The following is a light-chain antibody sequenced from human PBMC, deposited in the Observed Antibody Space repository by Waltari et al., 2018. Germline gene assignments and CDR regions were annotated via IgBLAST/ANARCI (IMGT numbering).Light chain of an antibody. CDR1: QSLLHSKGYNY. CDR3: MQALQTPRYT. Sequence: EILMTQSPLSLPVTPGEPASISCRSSQSLLHSKGYNYLDWYLQKPGQSPQLLIYLGSNRASGVPDRFSGSGSGTDFTLKISSVEAEDVGVYYCMQALQTPRYTFGQGTKLEIK. J-gene: IGKJ2*01. CDR2: LGS. V-gene: IGKV2-28*01.